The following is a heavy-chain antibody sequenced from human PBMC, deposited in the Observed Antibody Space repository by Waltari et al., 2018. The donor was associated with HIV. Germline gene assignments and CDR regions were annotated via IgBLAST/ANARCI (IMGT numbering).Heavy chain of an antibody. CDR1: GGTFSTYT. Sequence: QVQLVQYGAEVKKPGSSVKVYCKASGGTFSTYTISWVRQAPGQGLEWMGRIIPSCGTANYERKVQGSVTITADESTSTAYMELSSLRSEDTALYYCATTIFGVVAAPGPNWFDPWGQGTLVTVSS. CDR3: ATTIFGVVAAPGPNWFDP. D-gene: IGHD3-3*01. J-gene: IGHJ5*02. CDR2: IIPSCGTA. V-gene: IGHV1-69*01.